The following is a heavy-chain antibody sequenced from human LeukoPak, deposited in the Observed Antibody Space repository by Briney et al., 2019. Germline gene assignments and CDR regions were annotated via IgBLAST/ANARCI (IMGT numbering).Heavy chain of an antibody. CDR2: FNPNSGGT. D-gene: IGHD2-21*01. J-gene: IGHJ4*02. CDR1: GYTFTGYY. Sequence: ASVKVSCKASGYTFTGYYMHWVRQAPGQGLEWMGWFNPNSGGTNYAQKFQGRVTMTRDTSISTAYMELSRLRSDDTAVYYCARPSQFRYYFDYWGQGTLVTVSS. V-gene: IGHV1-2*02. CDR3: ARPSQFRYYFDY.